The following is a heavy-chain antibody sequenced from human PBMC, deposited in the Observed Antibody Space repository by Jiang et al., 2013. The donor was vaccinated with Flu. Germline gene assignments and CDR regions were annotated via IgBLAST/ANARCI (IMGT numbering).Heavy chain of an antibody. V-gene: IGHV7-4-1*01. J-gene: IGHJ3*02. CDR3: AREGPYGDYADAFDI. Sequence: SVKVSCKASGYTFTSYAMNWVRQAPGQGLEWMGWINTNTGNPTYAQGLTGRFVFSLDTSVSTAYLQICSLKAEDTAVYYCAREGPYGDYADAFDIWGQGTMVTVSS. CDR1: GYTFTSYA. D-gene: IGHD4-17*01. CDR2: INTNTGNP.